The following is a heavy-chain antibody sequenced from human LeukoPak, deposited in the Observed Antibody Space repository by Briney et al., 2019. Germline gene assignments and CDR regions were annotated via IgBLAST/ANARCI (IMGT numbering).Heavy chain of an antibody. J-gene: IGHJ3*02. Sequence: SETQSLTCTVSGDSISSHYWSWIRQPPGRGLEWIGYIYHSGNTNSNPSLKSRVTISVDTTKNQFSLKLSSVTAADTAVYYCARSIIEVVAAGALDTWGQGTMVTVSS. D-gene: IGHD2-21*02. CDR1: GDSISSHY. V-gene: IGHV4-59*08. CDR3: ARSIIEVVAAGALDT. CDR2: IYHSGNT.